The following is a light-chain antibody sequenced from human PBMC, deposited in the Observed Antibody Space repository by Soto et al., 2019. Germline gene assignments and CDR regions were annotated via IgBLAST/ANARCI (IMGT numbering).Light chain of an antibody. CDR2: AAS. V-gene: IGKV1-27*01. CDR3: QPRPMWPIT. CDR1: QGISNY. J-gene: IGKJ5*01. Sequence: DIQMTQSPSSLSASVGDRVTITCRASQGISNYLAWYQQKPGKVPALLIYAASTLHSGVSSRFSGSESGTDLTRPIRGLQPEAVETYYCQPRPMWPITFGQGKRL.